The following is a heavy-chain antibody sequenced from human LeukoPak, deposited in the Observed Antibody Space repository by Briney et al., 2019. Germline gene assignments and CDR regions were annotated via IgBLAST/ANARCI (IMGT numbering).Heavy chain of an antibody. V-gene: IGHV3-48*04. J-gene: IGHJ4*02. Sequence: PGGSLRLSCAASGYTFSSYSMNWVRQAPGKGLEWVSYISSCSSTIYYADSVKGRFTISRDNAENSLYLQMNSLRVEATAVYYCARGRLGGRSGNEYWGQGTLVTVSS. CDR1: GYTFSSYS. CDR3: ARGRLGGRSGNEY. D-gene: IGHD2-15*01. CDR2: ISSCSSTI.